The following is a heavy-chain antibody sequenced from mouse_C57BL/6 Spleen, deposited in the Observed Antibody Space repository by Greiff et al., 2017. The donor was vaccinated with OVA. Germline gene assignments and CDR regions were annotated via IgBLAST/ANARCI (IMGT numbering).Heavy chain of an antibody. D-gene: IGHD2-4*01. V-gene: IGHV5-17*01. CDR2: ISSGSRTI. CDR1: GFTFSDYG. J-gene: IGHJ4*01. CDR3: ERRGYYYDYDYYAMYY. Sequence: EVQGVESGGGLVKPGGSLTLSCAASGFTFSDYGLHWVRQSPEKGLEWVAYISSGSRTINYADTVKGRFTLSGENDKNTLFLQMTRLRYEDTARYYCERRGYYYDYDYYAMYYWGQGTSVTVAS.